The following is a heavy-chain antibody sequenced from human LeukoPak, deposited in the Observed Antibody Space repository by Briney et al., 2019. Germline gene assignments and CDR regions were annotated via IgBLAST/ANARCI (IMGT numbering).Heavy chain of an antibody. CDR3: ARDFSTYYDSSSFYGDSCFDY. CDR1: GFTFGDYA. Sequence: GGSLRLSCTASGFTFGDYAMSWFRQAPGKGLEWVGFIRSKAYGGTTEYAASVKGRFTISRDDSKSIAYLQMNSLRAEDTAVYYCARDFSTYYDSSSFYGDSCFDYWGQGILVTVSS. D-gene: IGHD3-22*01. J-gene: IGHJ4*02. V-gene: IGHV3-49*03. CDR2: IRSKAYGGTT.